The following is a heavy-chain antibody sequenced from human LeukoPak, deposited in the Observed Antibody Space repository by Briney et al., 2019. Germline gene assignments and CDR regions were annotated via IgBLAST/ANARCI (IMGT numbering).Heavy chain of an antibody. CDR1: GGSISSSSYY. V-gene: IGHV4-39*07. CDR2: IYYSGST. CDR3: ARASGYSSSWYTSNWFDP. J-gene: IGHJ5*02. D-gene: IGHD6-13*01. Sequence: SETLPLTCTVSGGSISSSSYYWGWIRQPPGKGLEWIGSIYYSGSTYYNPSLKSRVTISVDTSKNQFSLKLSSVTAADTAVYYCARASGYSSSWYTSNWFDPWGQGTLVTVSS.